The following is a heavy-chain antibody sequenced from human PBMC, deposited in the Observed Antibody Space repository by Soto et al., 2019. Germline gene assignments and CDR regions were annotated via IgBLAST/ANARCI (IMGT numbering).Heavy chain of an antibody. CDR3: ARGEQWLLYYYMDV. D-gene: IGHD6-19*01. V-gene: IGHV3-74*01. CDR1: GFAFSSHW. Sequence: GGSLRLSCTASGFAFSSHWMHWVRQAPGKGLVWVSRINSDESISNYADSVKGRFTISRDNAKNTLYLQMHSLRAEDTAVYYCARGEQWLLYYYMDVWGKGTTVTVSS. CDR2: INSDESIS. J-gene: IGHJ6*03.